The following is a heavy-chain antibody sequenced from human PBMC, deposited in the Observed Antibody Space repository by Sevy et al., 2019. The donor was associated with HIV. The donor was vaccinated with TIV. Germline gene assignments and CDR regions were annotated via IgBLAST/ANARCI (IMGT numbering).Heavy chain of an antibody. CDR2: ISNSGTTI. CDR3: ARDLPPSATTVAHFDC. V-gene: IGHV3-48*03. Sequence: GGSLRLSCAASGFTFSSYEMNWVRQAPGKGLEWVSYISNSGTTISYSDSVKGGFTNSRDNARNSLYLQMNSRRAEDTAVYYCARDLPPSATTVAHFDCWGQGTLVTVSS. D-gene: IGHD4-17*01. J-gene: IGHJ4*02. CDR1: GFTFSSYE.